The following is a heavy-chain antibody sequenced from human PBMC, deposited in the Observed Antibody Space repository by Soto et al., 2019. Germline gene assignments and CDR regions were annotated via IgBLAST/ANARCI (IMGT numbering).Heavy chain of an antibody. J-gene: IGHJ4*02. V-gene: IGHV4-61*01. CDR1: GGSVSSGSYY. CDR3: ARERTLQSVGGIFAVPDY. D-gene: IGHD2-15*01. Sequence: QVQLQESGPGLVKPSETLSLTCTVSGGSVSSGSYYWSWIRQPPGKGLEWIGYIYYSGSTNYNPSRKIPVTSSVDTSKNQFAVNLSSVTAADTAVYYCARERTLQSVGGIFAVPDYWGQGTLVTVSS. CDR2: IYYSGST.